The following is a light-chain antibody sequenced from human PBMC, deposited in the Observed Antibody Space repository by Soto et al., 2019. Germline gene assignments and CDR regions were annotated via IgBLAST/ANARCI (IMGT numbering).Light chain of an antibody. CDR1: SSDFGGYNY. V-gene: IGLV2-14*03. Sequence: QSALTQPASVSGSPGQSITISCTGTSSDFGGYNYVSWYQQHPGKAPKLMIYDVSSRPSGVSNRFSGSKSGNTASLTISGLQAEDEADYYCSSYTSSTTEVFGTGTKLTVL. J-gene: IGLJ1*01. CDR3: SSYTSSTTEV. CDR2: DVS.